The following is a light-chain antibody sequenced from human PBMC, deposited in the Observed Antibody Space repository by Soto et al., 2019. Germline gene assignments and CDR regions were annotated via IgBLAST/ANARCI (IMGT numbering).Light chain of an antibody. J-gene: IGKJ1*01. CDR3: QQHISYPRT. Sequence: DIQMTQSPSILPASVGDRVIITCRASQGLTNALVWYQQKPGKAPNLLIYKASNLASGVPLRFSGSGSGTEFTLTISRLQPEDFATYYCQQHISYPRTFGQGTKVEIK. CDR2: KAS. CDR1: QGLTNA. V-gene: IGKV1-5*03.